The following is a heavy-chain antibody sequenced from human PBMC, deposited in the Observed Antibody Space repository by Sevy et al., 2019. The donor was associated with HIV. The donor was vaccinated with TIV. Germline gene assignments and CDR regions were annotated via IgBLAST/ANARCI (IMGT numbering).Heavy chain of an antibody. CDR3: ARVYDFWSGYSSDYYYYMDV. D-gene: IGHD3-3*01. J-gene: IGHJ6*03. V-gene: IGHV1-69*13. CDR2: IIPIFGTA. CDR1: GGTFSSYA. Sequence: ASVKVSCKASGGTFSSYAISWVRQAPGQGLEWMGGIIPIFGTANYAQKFQGRVTITADESTSTACMELSSLRSEDTAVYYCARVYDFWSGYSSDYYYYMDVWGKGTTVTVSS.